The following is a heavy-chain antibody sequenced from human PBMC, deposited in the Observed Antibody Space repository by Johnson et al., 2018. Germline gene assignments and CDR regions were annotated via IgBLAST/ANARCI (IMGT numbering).Heavy chain of an antibody. Sequence: QVQLVQSGGGVVQPGRSLRLSCAASGFTFSSYGMHWVRQAPGKGLEWVAVISYDGSNKYYADSVKGRFTISRDNYKNTLYLQMNSLRAEDTAVYYCAKNRIGWTYYYYYGMDVWGQGTTVTVSS. D-gene: IGHD2-15*01. CDR2: ISYDGSNK. J-gene: IGHJ6*02. CDR3: AKNRIGWTYYYYYGMDV. CDR1: GFTFSSYG. V-gene: IGHV3-30*18.